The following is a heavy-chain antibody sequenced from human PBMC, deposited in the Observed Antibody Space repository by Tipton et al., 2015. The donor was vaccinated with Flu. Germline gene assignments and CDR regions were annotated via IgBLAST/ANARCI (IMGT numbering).Heavy chain of an antibody. Sequence: TLSLTCSVSGGSISSSSHYWSWIRQPAGKGLEWIGRIYISGRTEYNPSLKSRANISVDRAKNQFSLKLNSVTAADTAVYYCARDLGAFNWFDSWGRGTLVTVSS. D-gene: IGHD3-16*01. V-gene: IGHV4-61*02. CDR1: GGSISSSSHY. CDR2: IYISGRT. J-gene: IGHJ5*01. CDR3: ARDLGAFNWFDS.